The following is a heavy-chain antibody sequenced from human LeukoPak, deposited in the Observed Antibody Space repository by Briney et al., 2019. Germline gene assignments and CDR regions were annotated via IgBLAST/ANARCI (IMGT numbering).Heavy chain of an antibody. J-gene: IGHJ4*02. CDR2: LIGGGGST. CDR1: GFTFSNYH. D-gene: IGHD3-10*02. Sequence: GVSLSLTCVAYGFTFSNYHMRWVRQAPGKGLVGVSALIGGGGSTSYADSVKGRFTISRDNSKNTLYLQMNSLRAEDTAVYYCANRGCQCDYVYCGQGTLVTVSS. V-gene: IGHV3-23*01. CDR3: ANRGCQCDYVY.